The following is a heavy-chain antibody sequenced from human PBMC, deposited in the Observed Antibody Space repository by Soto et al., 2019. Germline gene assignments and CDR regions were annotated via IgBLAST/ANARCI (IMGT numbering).Heavy chain of an antibody. CDR1: GYSFTSYW. CDR2: IYPGDSDT. V-gene: IGHV5-51*01. D-gene: IGHD6-19*01. Sequence: PWESLKISCKGSGYSFTSYWIGWVRQMPGKGLEWMGIIYPGDSDTRYSPSFQGQVTISADKSISTAYLQWSSLKASDTAMYYCASHRRIAVNPSPMDVWGQGTTVTVSS. J-gene: IGHJ6*02. CDR3: ASHRRIAVNPSPMDV.